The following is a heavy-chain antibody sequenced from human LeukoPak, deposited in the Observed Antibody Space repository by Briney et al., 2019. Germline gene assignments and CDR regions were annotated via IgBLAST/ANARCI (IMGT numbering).Heavy chain of an antibody. CDR1: GFTFSSYA. Sequence: GGSLRLSCAASGFTFSSYAMSWVRQAPGKGLEWVSVIYSGGSTYYADSVKGRFTISRDNSKNTLYLQMNSLRAEDTAVYYCARSQYYYDSSGSNWFDPWGQGTLVTVSS. CDR2: IYSGGST. J-gene: IGHJ5*02. CDR3: ARSQYYYDSSGSNWFDP. D-gene: IGHD3-22*01. V-gene: IGHV3-66*01.